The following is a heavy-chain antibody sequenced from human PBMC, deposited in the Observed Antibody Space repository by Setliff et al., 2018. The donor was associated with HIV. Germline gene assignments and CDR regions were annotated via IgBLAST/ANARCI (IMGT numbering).Heavy chain of an antibody. CDR3: ARGMGYVGYDWGLPWAPFDS. CDR2: ISPYNGIT. V-gene: IGHV1-18*01. D-gene: IGHD5-12*01. Sequence: ASVKVSCKASGYSFTSHGLHWVRQAPGQGLEWVGWISPYNGITNYAPNLQGRVTIITDTSTSTAYMELRSLTSDDTAVYFCARGMGYVGYDWGLPWAPFDSWGQGTLVTVTS. CDR1: GYSFTSHG. J-gene: IGHJ4*02.